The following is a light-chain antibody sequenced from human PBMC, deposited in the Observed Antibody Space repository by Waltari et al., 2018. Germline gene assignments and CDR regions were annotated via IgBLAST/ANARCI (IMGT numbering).Light chain of an antibody. Sequence: QSALSQPASVSGSAGQSIPMPCIGGSSDVGGTAYVSWYQQHPGKAPKLIIRDVNNRPSGVSNRFSGSKSGNTASLTISGLQAEDEADYYCSSYSTSSSLILFGEGTKVTVL. J-gene: IGLJ2*01. V-gene: IGLV2-14*03. CDR2: DVN. CDR3: SSYSTSSSLIL. CDR1: SSDVGGTAY.